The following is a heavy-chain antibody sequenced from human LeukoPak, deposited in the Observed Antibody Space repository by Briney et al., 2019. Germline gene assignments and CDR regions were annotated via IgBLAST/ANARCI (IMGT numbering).Heavy chain of an antibody. J-gene: IGHJ3*02. CDR1: GGTFSSYA. D-gene: IGHD3-10*01. V-gene: IGHV1-69*01. CDR2: IIPIFGTA. CDR3: ARESGPYGSGAFDI. Sequence: SVKASCKASGGTFSSYAISWVRQAPGQGLEWMGGIIPIFGTANYAQKFQGRVTITADESTSTAYMELSSLRSEDTAVYYCARESGPYGSGAFDIWGQGTMVTVSS.